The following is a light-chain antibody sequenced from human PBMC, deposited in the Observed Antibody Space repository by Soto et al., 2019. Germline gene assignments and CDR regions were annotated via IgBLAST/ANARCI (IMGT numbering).Light chain of an antibody. J-gene: IGKJ3*01. Sequence: AIQMTQSPSSLSASVGDRVTITCRASQGIRNDLGWYQQKPGKAPKLLIYATSSVQSGVPSRFSGSASGTDFSLTISSLQPEDFATYYCLQDYNYPCTFGPGTKVDIK. CDR3: LQDYNYPCT. CDR1: QGIRND. V-gene: IGKV1-6*01. CDR2: ATS.